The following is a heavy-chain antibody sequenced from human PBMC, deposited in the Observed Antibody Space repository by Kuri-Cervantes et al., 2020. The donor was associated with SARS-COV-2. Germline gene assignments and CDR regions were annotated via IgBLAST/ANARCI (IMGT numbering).Heavy chain of an antibody. J-gene: IGHJ4*02. Sequence: ASVKVSCKASGYTFTSYYMHWVRQAPGQGLEWMGIINPSGGSTNYAQKLQGRVTMTTDTSTSTAYMELRSLRSDDTAVYYCARTSYYDFWSGYLPDFDYWGQGTLVTVSS. V-gene: IGHV1-46*01. CDR2: INPSGGST. CDR1: GYTFTSYY. D-gene: IGHD3-3*01. CDR3: ARTSYYDFWSGYLPDFDY.